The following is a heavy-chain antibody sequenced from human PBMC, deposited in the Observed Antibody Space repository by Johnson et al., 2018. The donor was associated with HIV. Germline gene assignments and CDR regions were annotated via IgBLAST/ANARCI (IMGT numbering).Heavy chain of an antibody. V-gene: IGHV3-30*04. J-gene: IGHJ3*02. Sequence: QVHLVESGGGVVQPGRSLRLSCAASGFTFSSYAMHWVRQAPGKGLEWVAVISYDGSNKYYADSVKGRFTISRDNAKNSLYLQMKSLRAEDTALYYCARDTYSSDACDIWGQGTMVTVSS. CDR2: ISYDGSNK. D-gene: IGHD4-11*01. CDR1: GFTFSSYA. CDR3: ARDTYSSDACDI.